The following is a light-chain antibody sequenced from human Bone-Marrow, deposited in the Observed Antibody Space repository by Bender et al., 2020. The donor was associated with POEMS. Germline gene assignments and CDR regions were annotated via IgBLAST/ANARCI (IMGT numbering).Light chain of an antibody. V-gene: IGLV2-11*01. CDR1: RSDVGRYNF. CDR3: SSFTSSITWV. CDR2: DVS. Sequence: QSALTQPRSVSGSPGQSVTISCTGTRSDVGRYNFVSWYQQHPGKAPKVLIYDVSERPSGVPDRFSGSKSGRTASLTISGLQAEDEADYYCSSFTSSITWVFGGGTKLTVL. J-gene: IGLJ3*02.